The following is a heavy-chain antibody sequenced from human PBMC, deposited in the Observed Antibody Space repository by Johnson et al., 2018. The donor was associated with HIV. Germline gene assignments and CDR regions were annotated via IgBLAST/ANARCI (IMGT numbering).Heavy chain of an antibody. CDR2: ISYDGSNI. J-gene: IGHJ3*02. Sequence: VQLVESGGGVVQPGRSLRLSCAASGFTFSSYAMHWVRQAPGKGLEWVAVISYDGSNIYYADSVKGRFTISRDNSKNTLYLQMNSLRAEDTAVYYCARGMVVAATKAFDIWGQGTMVTVSS. CDR1: GFTFSSYA. D-gene: IGHD2-15*01. V-gene: IGHV3-30*04. CDR3: ARGMVVAATKAFDI.